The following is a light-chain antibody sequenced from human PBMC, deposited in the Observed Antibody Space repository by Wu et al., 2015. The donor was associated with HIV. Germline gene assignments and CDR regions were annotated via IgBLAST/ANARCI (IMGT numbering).Light chain of an antibody. CDR1: QRMSSSY. CDR2: GAS. V-gene: IGKV3D-20*02. CDR3: QQCNNWPLT. J-gene: IGKJ5*01. Sequence: DSVLTQSPGTLSLSPGERATLSCRASQRMSSSYIAWYQQKPGQAPRLLIYGASTRAADIPDRFSGSGSGTDFSLTISRLEPEDFAVYYCQQCNNWPLTFGQGTRLEIK.